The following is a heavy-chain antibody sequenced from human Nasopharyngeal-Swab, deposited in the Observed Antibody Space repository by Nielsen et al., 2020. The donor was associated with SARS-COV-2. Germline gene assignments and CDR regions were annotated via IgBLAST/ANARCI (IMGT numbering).Heavy chain of an antibody. D-gene: IGHD2-15*01. CDR2: IYYSGST. J-gene: IGHJ3*02. Sequence: VRQMPGKGLEWIGSIYYSGSTYYNPSLKSRVTISVDTSKNQFSPKLSSVTAADTAVYYCARPYRYCSGGSCHSGGAFDIWGQGTMVTVSS. CDR3: ARPYRYCSGGSCHSGGAFDI. V-gene: IGHV4-39*01.